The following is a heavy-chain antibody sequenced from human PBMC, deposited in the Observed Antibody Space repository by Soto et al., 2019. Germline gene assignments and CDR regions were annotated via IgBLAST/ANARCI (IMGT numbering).Heavy chain of an antibody. V-gene: IGHV4-39*01. Sequence: PSETLSLTCTVSGGSISSNNYHWGWIRQPPGKGLDWIGTIYYSRTTYYKPSLKSRVTISVDTSKNQFSLKLSSVTAADTAVYYCARSKVLLWFGPSHYYYGMDVWGPGTTVTVSS. D-gene: IGHD3-10*01. CDR1: GGSISSNNYH. J-gene: IGHJ6*02. CDR3: ARSKVLLWFGPSHYYYGMDV. CDR2: IYYSRTT.